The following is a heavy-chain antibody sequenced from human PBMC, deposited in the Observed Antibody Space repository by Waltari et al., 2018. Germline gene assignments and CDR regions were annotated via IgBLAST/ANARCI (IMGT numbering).Heavy chain of an antibody. J-gene: IGHJ4*02. V-gene: IGHV4-38-2*01. CDR3: ARIWFRELGRVYYFDY. D-gene: IGHD3-10*01. Sequence: QVQLQESGPGLVKPSETLSLTCAVSGYSISSGYYWGWIRQPPGKGLEWIGSIYHSGSTYYNPSLKSRVTISVDTSKNQFSLKLSSVTAADTAVYYCARIWFRELGRVYYFDYWGQGTLVTVSS. CDR2: IYHSGST. CDR1: GYSISSGYY.